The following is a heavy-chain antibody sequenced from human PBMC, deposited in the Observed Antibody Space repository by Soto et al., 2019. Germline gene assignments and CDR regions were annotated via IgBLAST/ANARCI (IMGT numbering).Heavy chain of an antibody. J-gene: IGHJ5*02. CDR2: ISYDGNNK. CDR1: EFTLSNYA. CDR3: AREPSYGDSSLDP. D-gene: IGHD4-17*01. V-gene: IGHV3-30*03. Sequence: PGGSLRLSCAASEFTLSNYAMHWVRQAPGKGLQWLAVISYDGNNKYYADSVEGRFTISRDNSKNTVYLQMNSLRLEDTAVYYCAREPSYGDSSLDPGAWGTRVTVSP.